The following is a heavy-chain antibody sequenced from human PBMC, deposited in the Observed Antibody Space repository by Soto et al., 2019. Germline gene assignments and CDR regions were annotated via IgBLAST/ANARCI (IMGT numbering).Heavy chain of an antibody. CDR1: RFTFSTFA. Sequence: EAQLLESGGGLVQPGGSLRLSCDASRFTFSTFAMSWVRQAPGQGLEWDSVISGSGGFTYYADSVKGRFTISRDNSNNTLFLQMNSLRVEDTAVYYCAKRGITIFGVVTNYYSGVDVWGQGTTVTVSS. CDR3: AKRGITIFGVVTNYYSGVDV. D-gene: IGHD3-3*01. J-gene: IGHJ6*02. CDR2: ISGSGGFT. V-gene: IGHV3-23*01.